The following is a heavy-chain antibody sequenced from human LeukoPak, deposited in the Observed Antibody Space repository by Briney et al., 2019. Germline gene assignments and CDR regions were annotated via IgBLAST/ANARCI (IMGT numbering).Heavy chain of an antibody. CDR1: GYTFIGYY. V-gene: IGHV1-2*02. D-gene: IGHD2-15*01. J-gene: IGHJ4*02. CDR2: TNPHNGDT. Sequence: GASVKVSCKASGYTFIGYYLHWVRQAPGQGLEWMGWTNPHNGDTNYAQKFQGRVTMTRDTSITTAYMELSRLKSDDTAVYYCATVRDIVVGGGPYYFDYWGKGTLVTVSS. CDR3: ATVRDIVVGGGPYYFDY.